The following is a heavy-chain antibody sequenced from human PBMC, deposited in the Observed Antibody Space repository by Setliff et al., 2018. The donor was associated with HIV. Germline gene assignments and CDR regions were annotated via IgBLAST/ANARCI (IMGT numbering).Heavy chain of an antibody. D-gene: IGHD3-10*01. Sequence: SETLSLTCAVYGGSLSDNYWSWIRQSPGKGLEWIGKINHSGNTNYNPSLKSRVTISVDTSKNQFSLKLSSVTAADTAVYYCARGQALLWFGETWGQGTLVTVSS. J-gene: IGHJ5*02. CDR3: ARGQALLWFGET. V-gene: IGHV4-34*01. CDR2: INHSGNT. CDR1: GGSLSDNY.